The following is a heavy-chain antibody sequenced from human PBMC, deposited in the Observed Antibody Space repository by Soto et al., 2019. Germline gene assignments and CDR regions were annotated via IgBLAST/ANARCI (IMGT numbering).Heavy chain of an antibody. CDR2: ISAYNGNT. J-gene: IGHJ3*02. Sequence: QVQLVQSGAEVKKPGASVKVSCKASGYTFTSYGISWVRQAPGQGLEWMGWISAYNGNTNYAQKLQGRVTMTTDTSTSTADMELRSLRDDDTAVYYCARGSTRWSTRPNDAFDIWGQGTMVTVSS. D-gene: IGHD2-15*01. CDR1: GYTFTSYG. CDR3: ARGSTRWSTRPNDAFDI. V-gene: IGHV1-18*01.